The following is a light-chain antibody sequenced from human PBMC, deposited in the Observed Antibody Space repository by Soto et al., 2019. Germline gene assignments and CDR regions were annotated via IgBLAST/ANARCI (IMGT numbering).Light chain of an antibody. J-gene: IGKJ2*01. CDR1: QALGNN. Sequence: EIVMMQSPATLSVSPRERATLSCRASQALGNNLAWYQHKPGQAPRLLIYGASTRATGVPVRFSGSGSETEFTLSISSLQSDDLAVYYCQQYTNWPYTFGQGTKPEIE. CDR2: GAS. V-gene: IGKV3-15*01. CDR3: QQYTNWPYT.